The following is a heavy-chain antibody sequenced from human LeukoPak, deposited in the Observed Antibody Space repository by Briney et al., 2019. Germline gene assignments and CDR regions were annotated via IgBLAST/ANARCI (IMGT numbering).Heavy chain of an antibody. Sequence: PGGTLRLSCAASGFTFSSYGMSWVRQAPGKGLEWVSAISGSGGSTYYADSVKGRFTISRDNSKNTLYLQMNSLRAEDTAVYYCAKDRGIYDSSGYYYNYWGQGTLVTVSS. CDR3: AKDRGIYDSSGYYYNY. J-gene: IGHJ4*02. D-gene: IGHD3-22*01. V-gene: IGHV3-23*01. CDR2: ISGSGGST. CDR1: GFTFSSYG.